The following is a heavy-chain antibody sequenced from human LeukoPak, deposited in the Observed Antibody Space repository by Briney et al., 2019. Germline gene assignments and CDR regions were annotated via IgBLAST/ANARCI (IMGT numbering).Heavy chain of an antibody. D-gene: IGHD2-15*01. CDR3: AKQGRGGLQFDY. CDR2: IKQDGSEK. J-gene: IGHJ4*02. Sequence: GGSLRLSCAASGFTFSSYWMSWVRQAPGKGLEWVANIKQDGSEKYYVDSVKGRFTISRDNSKNTLYLQMNSLRAEDTAVYYCAKQGRGGLQFDYWGQGTLVTVSS. V-gene: IGHV3-7*03. CDR1: GFTFSSYW.